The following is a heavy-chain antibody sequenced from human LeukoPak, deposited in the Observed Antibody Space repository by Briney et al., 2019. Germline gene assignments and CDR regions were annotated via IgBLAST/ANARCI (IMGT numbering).Heavy chain of an antibody. J-gene: IGHJ4*02. D-gene: IGHD3-22*01. CDR1: GFTFSSYS. Sequence: PGGSLRLSCAASGFTFSSYSMNWVRQAPGKGLEWVSYISSSSSTIYYADSVKGRFTISRDNAKNSLYLQMNSLRAEDTALYYCARGYYYDSSTYPGDYWGQGTLVTASS. V-gene: IGHV3-48*01. CDR3: ARGYYYDSSTYPGDY. CDR2: ISSSSSTI.